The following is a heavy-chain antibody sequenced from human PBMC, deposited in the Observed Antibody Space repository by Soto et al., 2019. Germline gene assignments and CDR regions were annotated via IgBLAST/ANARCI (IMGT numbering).Heavy chain of an antibody. CDR3: ARRWGRTFDY. CDR2: IYYSGST. V-gene: IGHV4-59*08. J-gene: IGHJ4*02. CDR1: GGSIRSYY. Sequence: SETLSLTCTVSGGSIRSYYWSWIRQPPGKGLEWIGYIYYSGSTNYNPSLKSRVTISVDTSKNQFSLKLSSVTAADTAVYYCARRWGRTFDYWGQGTLVTVSS. D-gene: IGHD7-27*01.